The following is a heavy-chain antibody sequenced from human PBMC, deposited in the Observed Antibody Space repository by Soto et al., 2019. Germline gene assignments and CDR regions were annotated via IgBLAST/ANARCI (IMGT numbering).Heavy chain of an antibody. CDR3: AKDGWIAAAGTNYGMDV. J-gene: IGHJ6*02. Sequence: PGGSLRLSCAASGFTFSSYAMSWVRQAPGKGLEWVSAISGSGGSTYYADSVKGRFTISRDNSKNTLYLQMNSLRAEDTAVYYCAKDGWIAAAGTNYGMDVWGQGTTVTVSS. D-gene: IGHD6-13*01. CDR1: GFTFSSYA. CDR2: ISGSGGST. V-gene: IGHV3-23*01.